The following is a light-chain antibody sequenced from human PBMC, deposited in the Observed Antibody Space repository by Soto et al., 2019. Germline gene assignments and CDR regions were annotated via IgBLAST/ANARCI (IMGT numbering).Light chain of an antibody. Sequence: ENVSMLRPGMLNLPIREGATLSCRASQSIRSNYVAWYQQKRGQGPRLLIYGASSRATGIPDRFSGSGSGTHFTLIIIRLEPDDFAMYYCQHHRSPPGTFAEGTKVDIK. CDR2: GAS. V-gene: IGKV3-20*01. J-gene: IGKJ1*01. CDR1: QSIRSNY. CDR3: QHHRSPPGT.